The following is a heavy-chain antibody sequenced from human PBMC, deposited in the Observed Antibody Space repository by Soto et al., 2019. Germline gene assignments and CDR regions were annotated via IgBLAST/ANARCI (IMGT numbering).Heavy chain of an antibody. CDR2: ISGSGGST. V-gene: IGHV3-23*01. D-gene: IGHD3-22*01. Sequence: GGSLRLSCAASGFTFSSYAMSWVRQAPGKGLEWVSAISGSGGSTYYADSVKGRFTISRDNSKNTLYLQMNSLRAEDTAVYYCAILPYYYDSSGLNRFDPWGQGTLVTVSS. J-gene: IGHJ5*02. CDR1: GFTFSSYA. CDR3: AILPYYYDSSGLNRFDP.